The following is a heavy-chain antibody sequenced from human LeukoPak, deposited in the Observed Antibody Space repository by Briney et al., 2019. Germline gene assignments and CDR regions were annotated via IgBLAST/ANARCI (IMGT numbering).Heavy chain of an antibody. CDR1: GGSISSYY. CDR2: IYYSGST. J-gene: IGHJ6*04. CDR3: ATSDAGIAAAVDHYGMDV. Sequence: PSETLSLTCTVSGGSISSYYWSWIRQPPGKGLEWIGYIYYSGSTNYNPSLKSRVTISVDTSKNQFSLKLSSVTAADTAVYYCATSDAGIAAAVDHYGMDVWGKGTTATVSS. V-gene: IGHV4-59*08. D-gene: IGHD6-13*01.